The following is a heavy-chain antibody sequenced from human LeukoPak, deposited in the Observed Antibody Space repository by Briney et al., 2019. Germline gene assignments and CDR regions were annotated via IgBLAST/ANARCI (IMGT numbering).Heavy chain of an antibody. CDR2: INAGYSNT. J-gene: IGHJ4*02. CDR1: GYTFTNYA. V-gene: IGHV1-3*01. Sequence: VASVKVSCKASGYTFTNYAIHWVRQAPGQRLEWMGWINAGYSNTKYSQKLQGRVTITMDTSASTAYMELSSLRSEDTAVYYCARDMGGSGSYSYWGQGTLITVSS. D-gene: IGHD3-10*01. CDR3: ARDMGGSGSYSY.